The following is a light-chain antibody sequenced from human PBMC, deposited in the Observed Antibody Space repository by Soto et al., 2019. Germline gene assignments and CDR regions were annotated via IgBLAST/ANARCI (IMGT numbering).Light chain of an antibody. Sequence: DLQMTQSPSSLSASVGDRVTISCRASQGISNYLAWYQQKPGKAPRLLIYAASSLQSGVSFRFTGSGSGTDFTLPISSLQTEDVATYCFQNYNWPPFTFGPGTTVDI. V-gene: IGKV1-27*01. CDR2: AAS. CDR3: QNYNWPPFT. J-gene: IGKJ3*01. CDR1: QGISNY.